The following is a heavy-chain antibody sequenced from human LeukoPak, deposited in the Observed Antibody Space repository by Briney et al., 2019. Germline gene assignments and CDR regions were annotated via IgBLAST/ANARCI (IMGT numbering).Heavy chain of an antibody. CDR3: ARGNRIVVVPAAYDY. V-gene: IGHV3-20*04. D-gene: IGHD2-2*01. J-gene: IGHJ4*02. CDR2: INWNGGST. Sequence: PGGSLRLSCAASGFTFDDYGTSWVRQAPGKGLEWVSGINWNGGSTGYADSVKGRFTISRDNAKNSLYLQMNSLRAEDTALYYCARGNRIVVVPAAYDYWGQGTLVTVSS. CDR1: GFTFDDYG.